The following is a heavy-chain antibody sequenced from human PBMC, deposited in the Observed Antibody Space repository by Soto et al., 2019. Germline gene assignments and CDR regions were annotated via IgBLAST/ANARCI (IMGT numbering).Heavy chain of an antibody. Sequence: QVQLVQSGAEVKKPGASVKVSCKASGYTFITYGVSWVRQAPGQGLDWLGWISTYNGNTRYAERLQGRVTMTTDTTTNKAYMELRNLRSDETAVYYCARGPTDYYDNSANYFLDYWGQGTLVTVSS. J-gene: IGHJ4*02. CDR1: GYTFITYG. D-gene: IGHD3-22*01. CDR2: ISTYNGNT. V-gene: IGHV1-18*01. CDR3: ARGPTDYYDNSANYFLDY.